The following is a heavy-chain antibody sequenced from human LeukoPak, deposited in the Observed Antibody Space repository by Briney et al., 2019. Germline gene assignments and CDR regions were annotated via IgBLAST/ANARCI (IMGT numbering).Heavy chain of an antibody. D-gene: IGHD3-22*01. J-gene: IGHJ3*02. V-gene: IGHV4-39*07. Sequence: PSETLSLTCTVSGGSISSSSYYWGWIRQPPGKGLEWIGSIYYSGSTNYNPSLKSRVTISVDTSKNQFSLKLSSVTAADTAVYYCARVLAARHYYDSSGYYDAFDIWGQGTMVTVSS. CDR1: GGSISSSSYY. CDR3: ARVLAARHYYDSSGYYDAFDI. CDR2: IYYSGST.